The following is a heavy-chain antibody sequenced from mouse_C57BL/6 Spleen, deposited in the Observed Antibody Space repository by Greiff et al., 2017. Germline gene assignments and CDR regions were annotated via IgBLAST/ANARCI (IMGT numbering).Heavy chain of an antibody. V-gene: IGHV14-4*01. CDR3: TGVFDY. CDR1: GFNIKDDY. CDR2: IDPENGDT. J-gene: IGHJ2*01. Sequence: VHVKQSGAELVRPGASVKLSCTASGFNIKDDYMHWVKQRPEQGLEWIGWIDPENGDTEYASKFQGKATITADTSSNTAYLQLSSLTSEDTAVYYCTGVFDYWGQGTTLTVSS.